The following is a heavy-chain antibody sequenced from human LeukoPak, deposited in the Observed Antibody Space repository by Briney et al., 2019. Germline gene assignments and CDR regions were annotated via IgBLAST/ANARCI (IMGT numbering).Heavy chain of an antibody. CDR1: GFTFSNYE. Sequence: PGGSLRLSCAASGFTFSNYEMNWVRQAPGKGLEWVSYIDSSGSTIYYAGSVEGRFTMSRDNAKNSLYLQMNSLRAEDTALYYSAKSSSGSYYNVKIDYWGQGTLVTVSS. J-gene: IGHJ4*02. V-gene: IGHV3-48*03. CDR3: AKSSSGSYYNVKIDY. CDR2: IDSSGSTI. D-gene: IGHD3-10*01.